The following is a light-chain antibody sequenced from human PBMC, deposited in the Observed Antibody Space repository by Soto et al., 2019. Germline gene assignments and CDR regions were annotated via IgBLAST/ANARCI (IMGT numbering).Light chain of an antibody. CDR1: QSISSW. CDR2: DAS. J-gene: IGKJ1*01. CDR3: QQYNSYPWT. V-gene: IGKV1-5*01. Sequence: DIQMTQSPSTLSASVGDRVTITCRASQSISSWLAWYQQKPGKAPKLLIYDASSLESGVPSRFSGSGSGTEFTLTISSLQPDALATYYGQQYNSYPWTFGQGTKVEIK.